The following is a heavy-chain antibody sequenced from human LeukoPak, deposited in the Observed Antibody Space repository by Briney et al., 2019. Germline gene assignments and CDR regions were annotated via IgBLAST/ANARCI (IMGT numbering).Heavy chain of an antibody. V-gene: IGHV1-8*01. J-gene: IGHJ4*02. D-gene: IGHD1-20*01. CDR2: MNPNSGNT. CDR1: GDTFTSYD. Sequence: ASVKVSCKASGDTFTSYDINWVRQATGQGLEWMGWMNPNSGNTGSAQKFQGRVTFTRNTSISTAYMELSSLRSEDTAVYYCARGPATYNWNDDGGFDYWGQGTLATVSS. CDR3: ARGPATYNWNDDGGFDY.